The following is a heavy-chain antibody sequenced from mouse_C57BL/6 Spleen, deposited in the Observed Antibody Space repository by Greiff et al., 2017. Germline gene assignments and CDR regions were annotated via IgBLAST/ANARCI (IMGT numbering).Heavy chain of an antibody. J-gene: IGHJ2*01. V-gene: IGHV1-26*01. CDR3: ARGKGSRGGFDY. Sequence: EVQLQQSGPELVKPGASVKISCKASGYTFTDYYMNWVKQSHGKSLEWIGDINPNNGGTSYNQKFKGKATLTVDKSSSTAYMERRSLTSEDSAVYYCARGKGSRGGFDYWGQGTTLTVSS. D-gene: IGHD1-1*02. CDR2: INPNNGGT. CDR1: GYTFTDYY.